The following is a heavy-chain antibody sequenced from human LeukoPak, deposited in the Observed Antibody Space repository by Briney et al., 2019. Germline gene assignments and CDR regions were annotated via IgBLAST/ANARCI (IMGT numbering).Heavy chain of an antibody. D-gene: IGHD4-17*01. Sequence: GGSLRLSCAASGFPFNSYSMNWVRQAPGKGLEWVSYINSGSTTIYSADSVKGRFAISRDNAKNSLFLQMNSLRAADTAVYYCARDLTVTTSGVWFDPWGQGTLVTVSS. CDR3: ARDLTVTTSGVWFDP. V-gene: IGHV3-48*01. CDR1: GFPFNSYS. CDR2: INSGSTTI. J-gene: IGHJ5*02.